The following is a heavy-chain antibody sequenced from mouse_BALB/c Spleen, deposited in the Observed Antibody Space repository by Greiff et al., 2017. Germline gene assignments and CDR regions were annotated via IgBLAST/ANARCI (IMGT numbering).Heavy chain of an antibody. V-gene: IGHV5-9-3*01. J-gene: IGHJ3*01. CDR1: GFTFSSYA. CDR3: AREATGTGFAY. Sequence: EVQLVESGGGLVKPGGSLKLSCAASGFTFSSYAMSWVRQTPEKRLEWVATISSGGSYTYYPDSVKGRFTISRDNAKNTLYLQMSSLRSEDTAMYYCAREATGTGFAYWSQGTLVTVSA. CDR2: ISSGGSYT. D-gene: IGHD4-1*02.